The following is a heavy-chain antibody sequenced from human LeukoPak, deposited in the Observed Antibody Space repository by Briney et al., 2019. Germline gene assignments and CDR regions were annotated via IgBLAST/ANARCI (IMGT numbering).Heavy chain of an antibody. D-gene: IGHD2-15*01. Sequence: GESLKISCKGSGYSFTSYWIGWVRQMPGKGLEWMGIIYPGDSDTRYSPSFQSQATISADKSISTAYLQWSSLRASDTAMYYCARGHCSGGSCYSGDAFDIWGQGTMVTVSS. CDR1: GYSFTSYW. V-gene: IGHV5-51*01. CDR2: IYPGDSDT. J-gene: IGHJ3*02. CDR3: ARGHCSGGSCYSGDAFDI.